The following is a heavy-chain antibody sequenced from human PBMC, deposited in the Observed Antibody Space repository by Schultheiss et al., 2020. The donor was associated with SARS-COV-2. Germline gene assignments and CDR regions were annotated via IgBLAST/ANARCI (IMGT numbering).Heavy chain of an antibody. Sequence: SGPTLVKPTATLTLTCTVSGFSLSNARMGVSWIRQPPGKALEWLAHIFSNDEKSYSTSLKSRLTISKDTSKSQVVLTMTNMDPVDTATYYCARMGNIADYAGKVLDYWGQGTLVTVSS. J-gene: IGHJ4*02. V-gene: IGHV2-26*01. CDR3: ARMGNIADYAGKVLDY. CDR1: GFSLSNARMG. D-gene: IGHD6-13*01. CDR2: IFSNDEK.